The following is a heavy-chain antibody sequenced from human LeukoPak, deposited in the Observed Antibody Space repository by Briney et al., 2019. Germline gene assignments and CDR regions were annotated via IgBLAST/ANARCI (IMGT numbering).Heavy chain of an antibody. J-gene: IGHJ4*02. V-gene: IGHV3-11*04. CDR3: ARDHDYGDYDY. CDR1: GFTFSDYY. Sequence: GGSLRLSCAASGFTFSDYYMSRIRQAPGKGLEWVSYISSSGNTIYYADSVKGRFTISRDNAKNSLFLQMNSLRAEDTALYYCARDHDYGDYDYWGQGTLVTVSS. CDR2: ISSSGNTI. D-gene: IGHD4-17*01.